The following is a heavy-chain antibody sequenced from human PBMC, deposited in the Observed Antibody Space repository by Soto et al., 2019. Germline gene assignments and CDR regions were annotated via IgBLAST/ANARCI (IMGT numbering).Heavy chain of an antibody. CDR1: GGSITPYY. CDR3: TRVADGGLFNY. Sequence: SETLSLTCTVSGGSITPYYWTWIRQPPGKRLEWIGYIYYSGTTHYRPSLKSRVTMAVDTSSNQISLNLTSVTAADTAVYYCTRVADGGLFNYWGQGILVT. D-gene: IGHD6-19*01. J-gene: IGHJ4*02. CDR2: IYYSGTT. V-gene: IGHV4-59*01.